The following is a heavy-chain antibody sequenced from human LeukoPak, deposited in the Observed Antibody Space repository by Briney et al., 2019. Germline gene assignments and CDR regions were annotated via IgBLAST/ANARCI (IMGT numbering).Heavy chain of an antibody. CDR3: ARHNQWLVPCDY. J-gene: IGHJ4*02. V-gene: IGHV4-39*01. D-gene: IGHD6-19*01. CDR2: IYYSGST. CDR1: GGSISSSSYY. Sequence: SETLSLTCTVSGGSISSSSYYWGWIRQPPGKGLEWIGSIYYSGSTYYNPSLKSRVTISVDTSKNQFSLKLCSVTAADTAVYYCARHNQWLVPCDYWGQGTLVTVSS.